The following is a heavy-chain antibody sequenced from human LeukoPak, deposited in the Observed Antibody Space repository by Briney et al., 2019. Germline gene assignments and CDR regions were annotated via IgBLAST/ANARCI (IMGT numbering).Heavy chain of an antibody. CDR1: GYTFTSYG. D-gene: IGHD3-10*01. Sequence: ASVKVSCKASGYTFTSYGISWVRQAPGQGLEWMGWISAYNGNTNYAQKLQGRVTMTTDTSTSTAYMELRSLRSDDTAVYYCARDILWFGELLYYYYYGMDVWGQGTTVTVSS. J-gene: IGHJ6*02. CDR3: ARDILWFGELLYYYYYGMDV. CDR2: ISAYNGNT. V-gene: IGHV1-18*01.